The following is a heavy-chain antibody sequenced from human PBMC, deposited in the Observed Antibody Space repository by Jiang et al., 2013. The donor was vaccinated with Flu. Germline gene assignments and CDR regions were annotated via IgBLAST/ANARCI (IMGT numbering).Heavy chain of an antibody. CDR3: ARLGYCSGDICYPAFYSYGMDV. CDR2: ISYSGST. V-gene: IGHV4-59*08. CDR1: GGSISSYY. Sequence: TVSGGSISSYYWSWIRQPPGKGLEWIGYISYSGSTNYNPSLKSRVTISVDTSKNQFSLKVTSVTAADTAVYYCARLGYCSGDICYPAFYSYGMDVWGQGTTVTVSS. D-gene: IGHD2-15*01. J-gene: IGHJ6*02.